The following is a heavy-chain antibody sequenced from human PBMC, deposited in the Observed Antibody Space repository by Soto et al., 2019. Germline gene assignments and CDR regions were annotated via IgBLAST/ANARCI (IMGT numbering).Heavy chain of an antibody. CDR2: IYYSGST. V-gene: IGHV4-59*01. J-gene: IGHJ6*02. CDR1: GGSISSYY. Sequence: PSETLSLTCTVSGGSISSYYWSWIRQPPGKGLEWIGYIYYSGSTNYNPSLKSRVTISVDTSKNQFSLKLSSVTAADTAVYYCARDLEVDTAMAYYGMDVWGQGTTVTVSS. CDR3: ARDLEVDTAMAYYGMDV. D-gene: IGHD5-18*01.